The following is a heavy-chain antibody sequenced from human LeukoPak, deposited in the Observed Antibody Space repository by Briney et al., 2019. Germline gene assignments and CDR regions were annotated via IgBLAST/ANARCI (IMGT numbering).Heavy chain of an antibody. Sequence: PSETLSLTCTVSGGSISSSSYYWCWIRQPPGKGLEWIGSIYYSGSTYYNPSLKSRVTISVDTSKNQFSLKLSSVTAADTAVYYCARPGWFDPWGQGTLVTVSP. J-gene: IGHJ5*02. CDR3: ARPGWFDP. V-gene: IGHV4-39*01. D-gene: IGHD3-10*01. CDR1: GGSISSSSYY. CDR2: IYYSGST.